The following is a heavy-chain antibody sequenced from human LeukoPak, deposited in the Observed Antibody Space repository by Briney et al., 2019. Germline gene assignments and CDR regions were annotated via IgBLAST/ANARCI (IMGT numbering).Heavy chain of an antibody. Sequence: ASVKVSCKASGYXFTGYYMHWVRQAPGQWLEWMGCINPNSGGTNYAQKFQGRVTMTRDTSISTAYMELSRLRSDHTAVYYCARELGRAVAGTTLDAFDIWGQETMVTVSS. CDR2: INPNSGGT. CDR1: GYXFTGYY. V-gene: IGHV1-2*02. CDR3: ARELGRAVAGTTLDAFDI. D-gene: IGHD6-19*01. J-gene: IGHJ3*02.